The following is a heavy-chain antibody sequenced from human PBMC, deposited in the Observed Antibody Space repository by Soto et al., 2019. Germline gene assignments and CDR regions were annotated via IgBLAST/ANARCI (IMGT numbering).Heavy chain of an antibody. V-gene: IGHV4-4*02. CDR1: GGSISSSNW. D-gene: IGHD3-22*01. CDR3: ARGLYYYDSSGSILPQPKTFDY. CDR2: IYHSGST. Sequence: PSETLSLTCAVSGGSISSSNWWSWVRQPPGKGLEWIGEIYHSGSTNYNPSLKSRVTISVDKSKNQFSLKLSSVTAADTAVYYCARGLYYYDSSGSILPQPKTFDYWGQGTLVTVSS. J-gene: IGHJ4*02.